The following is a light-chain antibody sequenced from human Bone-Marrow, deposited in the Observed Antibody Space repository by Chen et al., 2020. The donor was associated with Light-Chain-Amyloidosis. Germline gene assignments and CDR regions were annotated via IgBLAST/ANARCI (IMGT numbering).Light chain of an antibody. V-gene: IGLV2-14*01. J-gene: IGLJ3*02. Sequence: SALTQPASVSGSPGQSITISCSGTSSDVGGYNYVSWYPQHPGKAPKLMIYDVSNRPSGVSNRFSGSKSGNTASLTISGLQAEDEADYYCSSYTSSSIWVFGGGTKLTVL. CDR3: SSYTSSSIWV. CDR2: DVS. CDR1: SSDVGGYNY.